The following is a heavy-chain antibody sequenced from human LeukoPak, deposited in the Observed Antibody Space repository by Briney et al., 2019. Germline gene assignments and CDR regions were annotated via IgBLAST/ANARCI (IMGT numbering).Heavy chain of an antibody. D-gene: IGHD6-13*01. CDR1: GFTFSSYW. CDR2: VKEDGSEQ. V-gene: IGHV3-7*04. Sequence: PGGSLRLSCAASGFTFSSYWMSWVRQAQGQGLEWVANVKEDGSEQYYVDSVKGRFTISRDNAKNSLYLQMNSLRAEDTAVYYCARDWQWQQLDGDAFDIWGQGTMVTVSS. J-gene: IGHJ3*02. CDR3: ARDWQWQQLDGDAFDI.